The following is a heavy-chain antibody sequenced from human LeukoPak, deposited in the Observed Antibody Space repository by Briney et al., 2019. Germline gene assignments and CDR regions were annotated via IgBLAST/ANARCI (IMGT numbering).Heavy chain of an antibody. V-gene: IGHV1-46*01. CDR2: INPSGGST. CDR3: ASSYDILTGMGQDY. Sequence: GESLKISCKGSGYTFTSYYMHWVRQAPGQGLEWMGIINPSGGSTSYAQKFQGRVTMTRDTSTSTVYMELSSLRSEDTAVYYCASSYDILTGMGQDYWGQGTLVTVSS. D-gene: IGHD3-9*01. CDR1: GYTFTSYY. J-gene: IGHJ4*02.